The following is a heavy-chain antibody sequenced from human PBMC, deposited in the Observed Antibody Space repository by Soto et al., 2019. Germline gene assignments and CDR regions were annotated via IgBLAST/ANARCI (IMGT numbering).Heavy chain of an antibody. D-gene: IGHD3-9*01. CDR3: ATERKAYDVLTGYYRGGMGV. Sequence: ASVKFSCKVSGYTLSELSMHWVRQAPGKGLEWMGGFDPKDDETIYAQNFQGRVTMTEDTSTDTAYMELSSLRSEDTAVYYCATERKAYDVLTGYYRGGMGVWGQGTTVTVS. V-gene: IGHV1-24*01. CDR2: FDPKDDET. CDR1: GYTLSELS. J-gene: IGHJ6*02.